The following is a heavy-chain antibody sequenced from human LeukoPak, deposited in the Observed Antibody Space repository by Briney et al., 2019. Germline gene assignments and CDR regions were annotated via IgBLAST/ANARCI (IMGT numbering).Heavy chain of an antibody. CDR1: GESLSNYY. CDR2: INHYGST. CDR3: ARAPGTTFDY. Sequence: PSETLSLTCAVYGESLSNYYWSWIRQPPGKGLEWIGEINHYGSTNYNPSLKSRITISVDTSKNQFPLKLSSVTAADTAVYYCARAPGTTFDYWGHGNMVTVSS. V-gene: IGHV4-34*01. J-gene: IGHJ4*01. D-gene: IGHD4-17*01.